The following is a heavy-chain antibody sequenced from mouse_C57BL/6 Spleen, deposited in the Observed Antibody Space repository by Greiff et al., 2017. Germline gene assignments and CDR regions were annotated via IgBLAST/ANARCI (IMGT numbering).Heavy chain of an antibody. CDR1: GYTFTEYT. J-gene: IGHJ1*03. CDR3: ARHEVTTVVARDWYFDV. D-gene: IGHD1-1*01. CDR2: FYPGSGSI. Sequence: VQLQQSGAELVKPGASVKLSCKASGYTFTEYTIHWVKQRSGQGLEWIGWFYPGSGSIKYNEKFKDKATLTADKSSSTVYMGLSRLTSEDSAVYFCARHEVTTVVARDWYFDVWGTGTTVTVSS. V-gene: IGHV1-62-2*01.